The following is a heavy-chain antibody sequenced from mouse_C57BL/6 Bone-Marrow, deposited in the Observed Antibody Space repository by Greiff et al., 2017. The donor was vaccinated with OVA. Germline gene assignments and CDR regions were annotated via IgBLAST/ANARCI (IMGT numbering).Heavy chain of an antibody. CDR2: INPNNGGT. V-gene: IGHV1-22*01. CDR1: GYTFTDYN. J-gene: IGHJ3*01. CDR3: ARRDGYDYTWFAC. D-gene: IGHD2-4*01. Sequence: EVKLQESGPELVKPGASVKMSCKASGYTFTDYNMHWVKQSHGKSLEWIGYINPNNGGTSYNQKFKGKATLTVNKSSSTAYMELRSLTSEDSAVYYCARRDGYDYTWFACWGQGTLVTVSA.